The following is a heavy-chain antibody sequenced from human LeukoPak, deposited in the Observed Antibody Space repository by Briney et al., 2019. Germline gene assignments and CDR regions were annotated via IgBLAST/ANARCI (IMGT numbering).Heavy chain of an antibody. V-gene: IGHV4-59*01. CDR2: ISYSGST. D-gene: IGHD6-19*01. Sequence: PSETLSLTCAVSGGSISGYYWSWIRQPPGKGLEWVGYISYSGSTNYNPSLKSRVTISVDTSKNQFSLKLSSVTAADTAIYYCARDGRAGSLFAYWGQGTLVTVSS. CDR1: GGSISGYY. CDR3: ARDGRAGSLFAY. J-gene: IGHJ4*02.